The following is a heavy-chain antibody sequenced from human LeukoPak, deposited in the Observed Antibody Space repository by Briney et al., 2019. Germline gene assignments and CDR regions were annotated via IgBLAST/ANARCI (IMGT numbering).Heavy chain of an antibody. J-gene: IGHJ5*02. Sequence: KPSETLSLTCAVYGGSFSGYYWSWIRQPPGKGLEWIGEINHSGSTNYNPSLKSRVTISVDTSKNQFSLKLSSVTAADTAVYYCARGLTRELRYFDWAKTSWFDPWGRGTLVTVSS. CDR3: ARGLTRELRYFDWAKTSWFDP. V-gene: IGHV4-34*01. CDR2: INHSGST. D-gene: IGHD3-9*01. CDR1: GGSFSGYY.